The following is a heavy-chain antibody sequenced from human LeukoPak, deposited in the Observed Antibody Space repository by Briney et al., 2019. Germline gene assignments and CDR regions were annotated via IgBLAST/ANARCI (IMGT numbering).Heavy chain of an antibody. CDR2: INPNSGGT. CDR1: GYTFTGYY. CDR3: ARDSGSYRVPFDY. Sequence: GAPVKVSCKASGYTFTGYYMHWVRQAPGRGLEWMGWINPNSGGTNYAQKFQGRVTMTRDTSISTAYMELSRLRADDTAVYYCARDSGSYRVPFDYWGQGTLVTVSS. J-gene: IGHJ4*02. D-gene: IGHD1-26*01. V-gene: IGHV1-2*02.